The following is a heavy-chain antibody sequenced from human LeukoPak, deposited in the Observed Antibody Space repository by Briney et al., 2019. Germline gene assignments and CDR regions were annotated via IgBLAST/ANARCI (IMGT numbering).Heavy chain of an antibody. CDR3: TRSDYGDY. CDR2: ISNDGSRT. Sequence: GGSLRLSCAASGITISRSWMHWVRHDPGKGLVWVSRISNDGSRTSYADSVKGRFTISRDNAKNTLYLQMNSLRAEDTAMYYCTRSDYGDYWGQGTLVTVS. J-gene: IGHJ4*02. V-gene: IGHV3-74*01. CDR1: GITISRSW.